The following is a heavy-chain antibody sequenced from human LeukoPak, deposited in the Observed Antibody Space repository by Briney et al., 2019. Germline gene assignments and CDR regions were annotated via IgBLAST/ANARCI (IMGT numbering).Heavy chain of an antibody. CDR3: ARGPVSSSGFFGY. CDR2: ISSSGGTI. D-gene: IGHD6-19*01. J-gene: IGHJ4*02. CDR1: GFTFSDYH. Sequence: GGSLRPSCAASGFTFSDYHMSWIRQAPGKGREGVSYISSSGGTISYADSVKGRFTISRDNAKNSLYLQMNSLRAEDTAVYYCARGPVSSSGFFGYWGQGTLVTVSS. V-gene: IGHV3-11*01.